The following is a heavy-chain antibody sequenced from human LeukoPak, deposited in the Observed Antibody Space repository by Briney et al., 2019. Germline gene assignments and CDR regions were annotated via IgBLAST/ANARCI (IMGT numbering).Heavy chain of an antibody. Sequence: SETLSLTCTVSGGSISSNSYYWGWIRQTPGKGLEWIGSIFYDGATYYNPSLKSRVTVSVDTSKNHFSLKMSSVTAADTAVYYCVRLGWLYGSGSMNWFDPSGQGTLVTVSS. J-gene: IGHJ5*02. D-gene: IGHD3-10*01. V-gene: IGHV4-39*02. CDR2: IFYDGAT. CDR3: VRLGWLYGSGSMNWFDP. CDR1: GGSISSNSYY.